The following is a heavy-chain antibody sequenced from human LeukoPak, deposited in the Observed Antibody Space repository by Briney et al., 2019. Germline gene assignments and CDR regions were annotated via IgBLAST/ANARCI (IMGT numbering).Heavy chain of an antibody. V-gene: IGHV3-43*02. CDR1: GFTFDDYA. J-gene: IGHJ4*02. CDR2: ISGDGGST. D-gene: IGHD2-15*01. CDR3: AKDGGSVVVAATLDY. Sequence: PGGSLRLSCAASGFTFDDYAMHWVRQAPGKGLEWVSLISGDGGSTYYAASVKGRFTISRDNSKNSLYLQMNSLRTEDTALYYCAKDGGSVVVAATLDYWGQGTLVTVSS.